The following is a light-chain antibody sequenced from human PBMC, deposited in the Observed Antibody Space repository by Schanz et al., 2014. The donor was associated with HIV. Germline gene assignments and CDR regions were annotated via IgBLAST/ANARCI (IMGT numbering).Light chain of an antibody. CDR3: QQYGSSYT. V-gene: IGKV3-20*01. CDR2: GAS. Sequence: EIVLTQSPGTLSLSPGERATLSCRASQSVSSSYLAWYQQKPGQAPRLLIYGASNRATGIPDRFSGSGSGTDFTLTISRLEPEDFEVYYCQQYGSSYTFGQGTKLEIK. CDR1: QSVSSSY. J-gene: IGKJ2*01.